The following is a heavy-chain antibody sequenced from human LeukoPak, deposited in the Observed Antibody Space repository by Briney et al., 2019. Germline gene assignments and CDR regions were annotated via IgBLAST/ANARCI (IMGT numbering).Heavy chain of an antibody. Sequence: SETLSLTCTVSGGSIGSYYWSWIRQPPGKGLEWIGYIYYSGSTNYNPSLKSRVTTSVDTSKNQFSLKLSSVTAADTAVYYCARLLGYNSKTPYYFDYWGQGTLVTVSS. CDR1: GGSIGSYY. D-gene: IGHD5-24*01. CDR2: IYYSGST. J-gene: IGHJ4*02. CDR3: ARLLGYNSKTPYYFDY. V-gene: IGHV4-59*01.